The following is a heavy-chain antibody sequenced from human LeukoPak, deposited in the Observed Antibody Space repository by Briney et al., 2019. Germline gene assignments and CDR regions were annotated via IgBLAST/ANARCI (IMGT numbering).Heavy chain of an antibody. CDR1: GGTFSSYA. CDR2: IIPIFGTA. V-gene: IGHV1-69*13. CDR3: ARMGSWELDIGDFDY. J-gene: IGHJ4*02. Sequence: SVKVSCKASGGTFSSYAISWVRQAPGQGLEWMGGIIPIFGTANYAQKFQGRVTITADESTSTAYMELSSLRSDDTAVYYCARMGSWELDIGDFDYWGRGTLVTVSS. D-gene: IGHD1-26*01.